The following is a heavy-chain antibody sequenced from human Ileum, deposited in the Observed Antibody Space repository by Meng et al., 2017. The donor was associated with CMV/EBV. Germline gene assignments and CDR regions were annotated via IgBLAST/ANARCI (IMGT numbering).Heavy chain of an antibody. V-gene: IGHV4-31*03. CDR1: VGSNNGGVYY. CDR3: AGGSGGVTGFDY. J-gene: IGHJ4*02. D-gene: IGHD3-16*01. Sequence: CTFAVGSNNGGVYYWSCTRQPPGEGLDWIGTLSRRGPPSHSPSLKSRVALSVDTSKNQFSLILDSGPAGDTAVYFGAGGSGGVTGFDYWGQGSLVTVSS. CDR2: LSRRGPP.